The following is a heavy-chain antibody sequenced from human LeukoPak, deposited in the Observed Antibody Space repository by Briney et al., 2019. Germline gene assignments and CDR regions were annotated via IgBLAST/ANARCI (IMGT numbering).Heavy chain of an antibody. D-gene: IGHD2-2*01. Sequence: SETLSLTCTVSGGSISSYYWSWIRQPPGKGLEWIGYIYYSGSTNYNPSLKSRVTISVDTSKNQFSLKLSSVTAADTAVYYCARSSRPCSSTSCYPYYYYGMDVWGQGTTATVSS. CDR1: GGSISSYY. V-gene: IGHV4-59*01. CDR3: ARSSRPCSSTSCYPYYYYGMDV. J-gene: IGHJ6*02. CDR2: IYYSGST.